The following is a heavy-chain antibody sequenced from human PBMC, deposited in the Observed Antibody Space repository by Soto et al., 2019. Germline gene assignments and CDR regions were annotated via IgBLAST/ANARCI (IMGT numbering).Heavy chain of an antibody. Sequence: SETLSLTCTVSGGSISSSSYYWGWIRQPPGKGLEWIGSIYYSGSTYYNPSLKSRVTISVDTSKNQFSLKLSSVTAADTAVYYCARGYELQAPFDYWGQGTLVTVSS. CDR2: IYYSGST. D-gene: IGHD1-26*01. CDR1: GGSISSSSYY. CDR3: ARGYELQAPFDY. J-gene: IGHJ4*02. V-gene: IGHV4-39*01.